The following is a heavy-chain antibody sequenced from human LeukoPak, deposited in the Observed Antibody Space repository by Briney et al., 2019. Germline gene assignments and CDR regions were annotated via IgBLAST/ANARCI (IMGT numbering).Heavy chain of an antibody. CDR2: VSGSIGST. CDR3: AKDRLNLPPIAPEDAFDI. Sequence: GGSLRLSCAASGFTFSSYAMSWVRQAPGKGLEWVSAVSGSIGSTYHADSVKGRFTISRDNSKNTLYLQMNSLSAEDTAVYYCAKDRLNLPPIAPEDAFDIWGQGTMVTVSS. D-gene: IGHD1-14*01. J-gene: IGHJ3*02. CDR1: GFTFSSYA. V-gene: IGHV3-23*01.